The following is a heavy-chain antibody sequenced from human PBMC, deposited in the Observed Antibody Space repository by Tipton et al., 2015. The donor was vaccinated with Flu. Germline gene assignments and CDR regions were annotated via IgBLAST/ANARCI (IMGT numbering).Heavy chain of an antibody. J-gene: IGHJ3*02. CDR2: IHPGDSDT. D-gene: IGHD4-23*01. CDR1: EYTFTTYW. CDR3: ASNSKSGAARQSAFDI. V-gene: IGHV5-51*03. Sequence: VQLVQSGAEVKKPGESLKISCEGSEYTFTTYWVAWVRQMPGKGLEWMGIIHPGDSDTRYSPSFQGRVTISVDKSTSTAHLQWRSLKASDTAMYYCASNSKSGAARQSAFDIWGQGTMVTVSS.